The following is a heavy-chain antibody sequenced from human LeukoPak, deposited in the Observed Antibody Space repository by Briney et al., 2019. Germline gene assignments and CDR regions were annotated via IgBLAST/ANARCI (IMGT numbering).Heavy chain of an antibody. V-gene: IGHV1-69*13. Sequence: GASVKVSCKASGGTFSSYAISWVRQAPGQGLEWMGGIIPIFGTANYAQKFQGRVTITADESTSTAYMELSSLRSEDTAVYYCAREGVDRLGGFDYWGQGTLVTVSS. CDR2: IIPIFGTA. D-gene: IGHD2-15*01. J-gene: IGHJ4*02. CDR1: GGTFSSYA. CDR3: AREGVDRLGGFDY.